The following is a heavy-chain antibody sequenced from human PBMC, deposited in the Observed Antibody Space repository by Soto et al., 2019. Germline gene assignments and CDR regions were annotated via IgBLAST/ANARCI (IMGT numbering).Heavy chain of an antibody. V-gene: IGHV4-59*08. J-gene: IGHJ4*02. CDR2: IYYSGST. CDR3: ARTLITMVPEAE. D-gene: IGHD3-10*01. Sequence: SETLSLTCTVSGGSISSYYWSWIRQPPGKGLEWIGYIYYSGSTNYNPSLKSRVTISVDTSKNQFSLKLSSVTAADTAVYYCARTLITMVPEAEWGQGTLVTVSS. CDR1: GGSISSYY.